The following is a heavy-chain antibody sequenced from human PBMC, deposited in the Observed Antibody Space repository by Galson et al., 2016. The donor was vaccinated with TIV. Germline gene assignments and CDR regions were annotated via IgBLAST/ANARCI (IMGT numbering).Heavy chain of an antibody. J-gene: IGHJ2*01. CDR3: ARVVVLLELVWYFDL. D-gene: IGHD2-8*01. CDR2: IFYTERT. Sequence: TLSLTCTVSGGSVHSSSYFWGWIRQPPGKGLEWIRNIFYTERTYYNPSLQSRVTMSVDTSKNQFSLRLSSVTAADTAVYYCARVVVLLELVWYFDLWGHGTLVTVSS. V-gene: IGHV4-39*01. CDR1: GGSVHSSSYF.